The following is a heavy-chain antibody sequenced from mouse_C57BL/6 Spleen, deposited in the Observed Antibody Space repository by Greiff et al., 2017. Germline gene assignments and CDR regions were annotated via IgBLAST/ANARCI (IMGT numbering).Heavy chain of an antibody. D-gene: IGHD4-1*01. V-gene: IGHV10-1*01. CDR3: VRGTGTDYFDY. CDR2: IRSKSNNYAT. J-gene: IGHJ2*01. Sequence: EVQLVESGGGLVQPKGSLKLSCAASGFSFNTYAMNWVRQAPGKGLEWVARIRSKSNNYATYYADSVKDRFTISRDDSESMLYLQMNNLKTEDTAMYYCVRGTGTDYFDYWGQGTTLTVSS. CDR1: GFSFNTYA.